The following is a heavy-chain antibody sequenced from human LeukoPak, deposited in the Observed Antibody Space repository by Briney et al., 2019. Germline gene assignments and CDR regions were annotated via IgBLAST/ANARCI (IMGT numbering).Heavy chain of an antibody. D-gene: IGHD3-10*01. Sequence: GGSLRLSCAASGFTFSSYSMNWVRQAPGKGLEWVSSISSSSSYIYYADSVKGRFTISRDNAKNSLYLQMNSLRAEDTAVYYCARVVHVNWFDPWGQGTLVTVSS. V-gene: IGHV3-21*01. CDR3: ARVVHVNWFDP. CDR2: ISSSSSYI. J-gene: IGHJ5*02. CDR1: GFTFSSYS.